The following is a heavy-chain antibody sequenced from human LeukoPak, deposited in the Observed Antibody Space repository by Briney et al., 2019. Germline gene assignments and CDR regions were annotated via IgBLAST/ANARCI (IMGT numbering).Heavy chain of an antibody. CDR1: GGSISSYY. D-gene: IGHD4-17*01. CDR2: IYYSGST. CDR3: ASFVIYGDYGFDY. Sequence: SETLSLTCTVSGGSISSYYWSWIRQPPGKGLEWIGYIYYSGSTNYNPSLKSRVTISVDTSKNQFSLKLSTVTAADTAVYYSASFVIYGDYGFDYWGQGTLVTVSS. J-gene: IGHJ4*02. V-gene: IGHV4-59*01.